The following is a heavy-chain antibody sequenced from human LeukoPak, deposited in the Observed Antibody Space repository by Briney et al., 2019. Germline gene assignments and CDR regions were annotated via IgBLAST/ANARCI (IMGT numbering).Heavy chain of an antibody. D-gene: IGHD6-13*01. Sequence: GGSLRLSCEASGLTFYGYWMHWFRQLPGKGLVWVSEINGAGNKKNYADSVRGRFTVSRDNAKDTVYLQMDSLRVEDTAVYYCARGTVGAPGIDYWGQGTPVSVSS. V-gene: IGHV3-74*01. CDR3: ARGTVGAPGIDY. CDR1: GLTFYGYW. CDR2: INGAGNKK. J-gene: IGHJ4*02.